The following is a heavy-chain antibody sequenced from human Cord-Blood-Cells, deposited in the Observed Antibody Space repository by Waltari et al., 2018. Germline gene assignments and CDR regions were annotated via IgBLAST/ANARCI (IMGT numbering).Heavy chain of an antibody. CDR3: ARRRITMVRGVIIDWFDP. Sequence: EVQLVQSGAEVKKPGESLKISCKGSGYSFTSYWIGWVRQMPGKGLEWMGIIYPGDSDTRYSPSFQGQVTISADKYISTAYLQWSSLKASDTAMYYCARRRITMVRGVIIDWFDPWGQGTLVTVSS. CDR2: IYPGDSDT. CDR1: GYSFTSYW. D-gene: IGHD3-10*01. V-gene: IGHV5-51*01. J-gene: IGHJ5*02.